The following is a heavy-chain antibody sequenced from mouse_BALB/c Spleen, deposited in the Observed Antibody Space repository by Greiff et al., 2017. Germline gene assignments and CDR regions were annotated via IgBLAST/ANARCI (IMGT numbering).Heavy chain of an antibody. CDR2: IYPGDGDT. D-gene: IGHD2-10*02. CDR3: ATYGNYAMDY. Sequence: QVQLQQSGAELARPGASVKLSCKASGYTFTSYWMQWVKQRPGQGLEWIGAIYPGDGDTRYTQKFKGKATLTVDKSSSTAYMQLSSLTSEDSAVYYCATYGNYAMDYWGQGTSVTVAS. CDR1: GYTFTSYW. J-gene: IGHJ4*01. V-gene: IGHV1-87*01.